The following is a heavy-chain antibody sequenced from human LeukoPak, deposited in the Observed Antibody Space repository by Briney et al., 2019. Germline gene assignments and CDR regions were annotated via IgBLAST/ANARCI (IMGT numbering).Heavy chain of an antibody. CDR3: ARGGRDVDTTMVRNYFDY. D-gene: IGHD5-18*01. V-gene: IGHV3-53*01. J-gene: IGHJ4*02. CDR2: IFTGGST. Sequence: GGSLRLSCAASGFTVSSNYMNWVRQAPGKGLEWISVIFTGGSTYYTDSVKGRFTISRDNSKNTLYLQMNSLRAEDTAMYYCARGGRDVDTTMVRNYFDYWGQGTLVTVSS. CDR1: GFTVSSNY.